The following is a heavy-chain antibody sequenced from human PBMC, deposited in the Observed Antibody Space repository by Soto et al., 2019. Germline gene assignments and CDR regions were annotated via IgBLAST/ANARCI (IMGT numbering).Heavy chain of an antibody. CDR2: IPSDGRGV. J-gene: IGHJ4*02. CDR1: GFNFRDFW. D-gene: IGHD1-26*01. Sequence: VPLRLSCEASGFNFRDFWMHWVRQPPGKGPEWVSNIPSDGRGVSYADSVRGRFTISRDDARNTLYLQMSDLRVEDTAIYYCTRDDSGLGIDYWGQGTQVTVSS. V-gene: IGHV3-74*01. CDR3: TRDDSGLGIDY.